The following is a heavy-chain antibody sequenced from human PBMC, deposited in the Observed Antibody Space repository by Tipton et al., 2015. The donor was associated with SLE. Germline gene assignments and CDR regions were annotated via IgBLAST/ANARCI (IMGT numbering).Heavy chain of an antibody. D-gene: IGHD6-6*01. Sequence: TLSLTCTVSGGSISSHYWSWIRQPPGKGLEWIGYIYYSGSTNYNPSLKSRVTISVDTSKNQFSLKLSSVTAADTAVYYCARDSSSSQDWYFDLWGRGTLVTVSS. CDR2: IYYSGST. J-gene: IGHJ2*01. V-gene: IGHV4-59*11. CDR3: ARDSSSSQDWYFDL. CDR1: GGSISSHY.